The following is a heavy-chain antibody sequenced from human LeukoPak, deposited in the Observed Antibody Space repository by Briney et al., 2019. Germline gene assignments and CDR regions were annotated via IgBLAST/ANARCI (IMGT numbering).Heavy chain of an antibody. CDR3: ATSGYYGSGSYLYWYFDL. CDR1: GYTLTELS. CDR2: FDPEDGET. J-gene: IGHJ2*01. D-gene: IGHD3-10*01. Sequence: ASVKVSCKVSGYTLTELSMHWVRQAPGKGLEWMGGFDPEDGETIYAQKFQGRVAMTEDASTDTAYMELSSLRSEDTAVYYCATSGYYGSGSYLYWYFDLWGRGTLVTVSS. V-gene: IGHV1-24*01.